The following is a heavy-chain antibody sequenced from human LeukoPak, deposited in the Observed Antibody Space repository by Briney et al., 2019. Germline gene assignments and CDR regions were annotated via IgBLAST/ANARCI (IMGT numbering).Heavy chain of an antibody. CDR1: GFTFGDYA. V-gene: IGHV3-49*04. CDR3: TRDKGVVPAAIHYYYYMDV. J-gene: IGHJ6*03. Sequence: PGGSLRLSCTASGFTFGDYAMSWVRQAPGKGLEWVGFIRSKAYGGATEYAASVKGRFTISRDDSKGIAYLQMNSLKTEDTAVYYCTRDKGVVPAAIHYYYYMDVWGKGTTVTVSS. CDR2: IRSKAYGGAT. D-gene: IGHD2-2*01.